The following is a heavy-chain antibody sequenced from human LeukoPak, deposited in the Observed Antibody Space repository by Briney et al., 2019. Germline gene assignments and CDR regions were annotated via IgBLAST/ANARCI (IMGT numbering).Heavy chain of an antibody. CDR2: IKSKTDGGTT. CDR3: TTRCYDILTADSPLLDY. V-gene: IGHV3-15*01. CDR1: GFTFSNAW. J-gene: IGHJ4*02. D-gene: IGHD3-9*01. Sequence: GGSLRLSCAASGFTFSNAWMSWVRQAPGKGLEWVGRIKSKTDGGTTDYAAPVKGRFTISRDDSKNTLYLQMNSLKTEDTAVYYCTTRCYDILTADSPLLDYRGQGTPVTVSS.